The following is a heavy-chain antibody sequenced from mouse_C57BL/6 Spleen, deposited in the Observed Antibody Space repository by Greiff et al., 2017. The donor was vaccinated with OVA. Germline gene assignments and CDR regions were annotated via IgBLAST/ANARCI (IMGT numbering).Heavy chain of an antibody. J-gene: IGHJ2*01. V-gene: IGHV5-17*01. Sequence: DVQLVESGGGLVKPGGSLKLSCAASGFTFSDYGMHWVRQAPEKGLEWVAYISSGSSTIYYADTVQGRFTISRDNAKNTLFLQMTSLRSEDTAMYYCARHTLYYFDYWGQGTTLTVSS. CDR1: GFTFSDYG. CDR2: ISSGSSTI. CDR3: ARHTLYYFDY.